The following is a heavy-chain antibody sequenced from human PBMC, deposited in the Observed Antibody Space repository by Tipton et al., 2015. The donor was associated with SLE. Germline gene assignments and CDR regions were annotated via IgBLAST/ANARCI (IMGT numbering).Heavy chain of an antibody. J-gene: IGHJ4*02. CDR3: ARDRGDGYTPGYFDY. CDR2: ISAYNGNT. Sequence: QLVQSGAEVKKPGSSVKVSYKASGGTFSSYAISWVRQAPGQGLEWMGWISAYNGNTNYAQKLQGRVTMTTDTSTSTAYMELRSLRSDDTAVYYCARDRGDGYTPGYFDYWGQGTLVTVSS. D-gene: IGHD5-24*01. CDR1: GGTFSSYA. V-gene: IGHV1-18*01.